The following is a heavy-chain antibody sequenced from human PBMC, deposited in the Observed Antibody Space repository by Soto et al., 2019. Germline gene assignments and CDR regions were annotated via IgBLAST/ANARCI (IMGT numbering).Heavy chain of an antibody. CDR2: IIPIFGTA. D-gene: IGHD2-2*01. J-gene: IGHJ6*02. CDR3: ARPYQLLTYYYYGMDV. V-gene: IGHV1-69*01. CDR1: GGTFSSYA. Sequence: QVQLVQSGAEVKKPGSSVKVSCKASGGTFSSYAISWVRQAPGQGLEWMGGIIPIFGTANYAQKFQGRVTITADQSTSTAYMEVSSLRSEDTAVYYCARPYQLLTYYYYGMDVWGQGTTVTVSS.